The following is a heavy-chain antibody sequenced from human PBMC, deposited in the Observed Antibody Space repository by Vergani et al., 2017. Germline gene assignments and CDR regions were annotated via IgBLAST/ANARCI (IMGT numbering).Heavy chain of an antibody. D-gene: IGHD1-14*01. Sequence: EVQLVESGGGLVKPGGSLRLSCAASGFTFSTYAMNWVRQAPGKGLEWVSSISTSSSYIYYADSVKGRFTISRDNAKNSLYLQMNNLRAEDTAVYYCARDTRGPDGADYWGQGTLVTVSS. CDR1: GFTFSTYA. J-gene: IGHJ4*02. CDR3: ARDTRGPDGADY. CDR2: ISTSSSYI. V-gene: IGHV3-21*02.